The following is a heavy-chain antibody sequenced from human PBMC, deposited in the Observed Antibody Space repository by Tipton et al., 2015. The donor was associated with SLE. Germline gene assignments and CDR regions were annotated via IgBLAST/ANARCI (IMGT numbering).Heavy chain of an antibody. Sequence: SLRLSCAASGFSFSSSWMSWLRQAPGKGREWVANIKPDGREIYYVDSVKGRFTISRDNAKTSLYLQMDSLSVEDTAVYYCARPYYDVLTGYYRPLDYWGQGALVTVSS. V-gene: IGHV3-7*01. CDR3: ARPYYDVLTGYYRPLDY. CDR1: GFSFSSSW. J-gene: IGHJ4*02. CDR2: IKPDGREI. D-gene: IGHD3-9*01.